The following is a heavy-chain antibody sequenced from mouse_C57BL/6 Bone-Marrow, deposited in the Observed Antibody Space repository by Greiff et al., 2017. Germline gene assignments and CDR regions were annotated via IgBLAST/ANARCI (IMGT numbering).Heavy chain of an antibody. Sequence: VQVVESGAELAKPGASVKLSCKASGYTFTSYWMHWVKQRPGQGLEWIGMIHPNSGSTNYNEKFKSKATLTVDKSSSTAYMQLSSLTSEDSAVYYCARGRLLWSFAYWGQGTLVTVSA. V-gene: IGHV1-64*01. CDR2: IHPNSGST. CDR3: ARGRLLWSFAY. J-gene: IGHJ3*01. D-gene: IGHD2-1*01. CDR1: GYTFTSYW.